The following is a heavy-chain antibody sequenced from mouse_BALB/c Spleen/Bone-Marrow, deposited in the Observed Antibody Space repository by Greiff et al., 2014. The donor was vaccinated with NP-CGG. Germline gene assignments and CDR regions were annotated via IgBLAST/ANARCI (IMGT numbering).Heavy chain of an antibody. J-gene: IGHJ3*01. CDR3: ARYYRYDGFAY. CDR1: GYTFTSYW. V-gene: IGHV1-7*01. Sequence: VQLQQSGAELAKPGASVKMSCKASGYTFTSYWMHWVKQRPGQGLEWIGYINPSTGYTEYNQKFKDKATLTADKSSSTAYMQLSSLTSEDSAVYYCARYYRYDGFAYWGHGTLVTVSA. D-gene: IGHD2-14*01. CDR2: INPSTGYT.